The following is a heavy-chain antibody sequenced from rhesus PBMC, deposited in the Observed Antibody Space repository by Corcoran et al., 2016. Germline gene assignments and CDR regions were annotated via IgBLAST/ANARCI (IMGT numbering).Heavy chain of an antibody. CDR1: GFSLSTSGMG. V-gene: IGHV2S1*01. CDR3: ARGGWRYYFDY. D-gene: IGHD6-31*01. J-gene: IGHJ4*01. Sequence: QVTLKESGPALVKPTQTLTLTCTFSGFSLSTSGMGVGWIRQPPGKALEWLASIYWDDEKYYSTSLKSRLTISKDTSKNQVVLTMTNMDPVDTATYYCARGGWRYYFDYWGQGVLVTVSS. CDR2: IYWDDEK.